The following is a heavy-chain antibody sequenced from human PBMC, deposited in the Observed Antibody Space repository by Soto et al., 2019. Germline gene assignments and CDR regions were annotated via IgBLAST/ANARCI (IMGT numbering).Heavy chain of an antibody. CDR1: GFIFVDYA. D-gene: IGHD4-4*01. J-gene: IGHJ4*02. CDR2: ISWNSASI. Sequence: GGSLRLSCAASGFIFVDYAMRWVRQAPGKGLEWVSGISWNSASIGYADPVKGRFTISRDNARRSLYLEMNSLRPEDTAFYYCARDKGVEMSTVTEYYFDYWGQGTQVTVSS. V-gene: IGHV3-9*01. CDR3: ARDKGVEMSTVTEYYFDY.